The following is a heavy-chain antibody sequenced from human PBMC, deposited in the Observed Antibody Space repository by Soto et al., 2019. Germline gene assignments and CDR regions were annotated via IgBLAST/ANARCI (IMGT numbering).Heavy chain of an antibody. J-gene: IGHJ4*02. CDR3: AKVAPSISILWGFDH. CDR1: GFTFGTYS. Sequence: GGSLRFSCVASGFTFGTYSMSWVRQAPGKGLEWVSYISSSISPTHYADSVKGRSTISRDNAKNSLYLQMDSLRAEDTAVYYCAKVAPSISILWGFDHWGPGTLVTVSS. V-gene: IGHV3-48*01. CDR2: ISSSISPT. D-gene: IGHD2-21*01.